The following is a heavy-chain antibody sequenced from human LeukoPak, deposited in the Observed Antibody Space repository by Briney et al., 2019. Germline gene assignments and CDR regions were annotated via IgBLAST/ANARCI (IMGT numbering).Heavy chain of an antibody. CDR1: GVSITKDGYS. CDR2: TSYSGST. D-gene: IGHD2-21*02. J-gene: IGHJ3*02. V-gene: IGHV4-31*03. CDR3: ARDVVLTSSPDAFDI. Sequence: SETLSLTCTVSGVSITKDGYSWTWIRQPPGKGLEWIGDTSYSGSTKYKPSLKRRLTISGDVSKNQFSLKLTSVTAADTTVYYCARDVVLTSSPDAFDIWGQGTMVAVSS.